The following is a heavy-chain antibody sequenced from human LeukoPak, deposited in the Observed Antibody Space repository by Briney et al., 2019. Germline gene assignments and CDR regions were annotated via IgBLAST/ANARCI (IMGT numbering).Heavy chain of an antibody. Sequence: SETLSLTCTGSDGSISIYYWSWIRQPPGKGLEWIGYIYNSGSTIYNPSLKSRVTISADTSKNQFSLKLSSVTAADTAVYYCVRDRELTYWGQGTLVTVSS. CDR1: DGSISIYY. CDR2: IYNSGST. J-gene: IGHJ4*02. V-gene: IGHV4-59*01. CDR3: VRDRELTY. D-gene: IGHD5-24*01.